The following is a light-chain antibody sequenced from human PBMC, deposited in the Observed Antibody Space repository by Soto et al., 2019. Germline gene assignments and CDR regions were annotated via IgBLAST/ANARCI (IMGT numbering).Light chain of an antibody. Sequence: DIQMTQSPSSLSASVGDRVTITCQASQDITDYLTWFQQIPGKAPKLLIYAASSLETGVPSRFSGSGSGTHFTFTISSLQPEDIATYFCQQYDTLPITFGQGTRLEIK. CDR1: QDITDY. CDR2: AAS. V-gene: IGKV1-33*01. CDR3: QQYDTLPIT. J-gene: IGKJ5*01.